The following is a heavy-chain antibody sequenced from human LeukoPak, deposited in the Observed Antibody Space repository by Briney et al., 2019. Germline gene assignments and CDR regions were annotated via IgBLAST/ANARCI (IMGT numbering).Heavy chain of an antibody. J-gene: IGHJ4*02. Sequence: PSETLSLTCSVSGGSISRNSDYWAWIRQPPGKGLDWIGNIYYSGSTYYNPSLKSRVTISVDTSKNQFSLKLSSVTAADTAVYYCARGQWLVPPDYWGQGTLVTVSS. CDR2: IYYSGST. CDR1: GGSISRNSDY. CDR3: ARGQWLVPPDY. V-gene: IGHV4-39*07. D-gene: IGHD6-19*01.